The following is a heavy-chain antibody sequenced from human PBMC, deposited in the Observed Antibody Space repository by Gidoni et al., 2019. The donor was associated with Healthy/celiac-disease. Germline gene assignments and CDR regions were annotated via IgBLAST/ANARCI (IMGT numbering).Heavy chain of an antibody. CDR3: ARDQDSSGYHPTPSPFDY. CDR2: ISYDGSNK. CDR1: GFTFSSYA. V-gene: IGHV3-30-3*01. D-gene: IGHD3-22*01. J-gene: IGHJ4*02. Sequence: QVQLVESGGGVVQPGRSLRLSCAASGFTFSSYATHWVRQAPGKGLEWVAVISYDGSNKYYADSVKGRFTISRDNSKNTLYLQMNSLRAEDTAVYYCARDQDSSGYHPTPSPFDYWGQGTLVTVSS.